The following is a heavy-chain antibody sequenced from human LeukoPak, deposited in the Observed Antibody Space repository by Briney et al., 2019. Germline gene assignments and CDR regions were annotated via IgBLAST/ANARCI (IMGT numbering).Heavy chain of an antibody. CDR1: GGSISSYY. V-gene: IGHV4-59*01. CDR3: ARDLIVGATRIGAFDY. J-gene: IGHJ4*02. CDR2: IYYSGSA. D-gene: IGHD1-26*01. Sequence: SETLSLTCTVSGGSISSYYWSWIRQPPGKGLEWIGYIYYSGSANYNPSLKSRVTILVDTSKNQFSLKLSSVTAADTAVYYCARDLIVGATRIGAFDYWGQGTLVTVSS.